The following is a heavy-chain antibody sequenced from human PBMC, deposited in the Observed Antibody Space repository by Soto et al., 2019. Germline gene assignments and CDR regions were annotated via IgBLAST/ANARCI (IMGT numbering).Heavy chain of an antibody. CDR3: ASGHDAYKVRY. V-gene: IGHV4-31*03. J-gene: IGHJ4*02. CDR1: GGTISSGGTGSY. D-gene: IGHD1-1*01. CDR2: IYYTGNT. Sequence: QVELQEPGPGLVKPSHTLSLTCTVSGGTISSGGTGSYWTWIRQLPGKGLEWIGYIYYTGNTYYNPSLKSRPTISIDTSENQFSLKLTSVTAADTAVYFCASGHDAYKVRYWVQGTLVTVSS.